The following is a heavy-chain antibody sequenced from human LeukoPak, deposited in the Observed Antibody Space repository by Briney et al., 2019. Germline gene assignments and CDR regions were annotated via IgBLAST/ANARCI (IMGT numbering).Heavy chain of an antibody. Sequence: GGPLRLSCAASGFPFSSHAMSWVRQAPGKGLEWVSAIIGSGGSTYYADSVKGRFTISRDNSKNTLYLQMNSLRADDTAVYYCAKSGYNRFDYWGQGTLVTVSS. CDR1: GFPFSSHA. V-gene: IGHV3-23*01. J-gene: IGHJ4*02. D-gene: IGHD5-24*01. CDR2: IIGSGGST. CDR3: AKSGYNRFDY.